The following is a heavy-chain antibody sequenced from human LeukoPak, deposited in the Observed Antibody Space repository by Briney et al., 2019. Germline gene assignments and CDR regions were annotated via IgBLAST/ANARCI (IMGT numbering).Heavy chain of an antibody. CDR2: ISGSGYNT. CDR1: GFTFSSYA. CDR3: ARDKVGYTYGYVRAHYGMDV. D-gene: IGHD5-18*01. J-gene: IGHJ6*02. Sequence: RSGGSLRLSCAASGFTFSSYAMSWVRQAPGKGLEWVSAISGSGYNTNYADSVKGRFIISRDNSKSTLFLQMNSLRAEDTAVYYCARDKVGYTYGYVRAHYGMDVWGQGTTVIVSS. V-gene: IGHV3-23*01.